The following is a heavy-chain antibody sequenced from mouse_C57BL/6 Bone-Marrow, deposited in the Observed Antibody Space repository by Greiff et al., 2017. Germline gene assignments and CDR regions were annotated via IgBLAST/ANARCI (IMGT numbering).Heavy chain of an antibody. D-gene: IGHD1-1*01. V-gene: IGHV1-22*01. J-gene: IGHJ3*01. CDR1: GYTFTDYN. Sequence: VQLKQSGPELVKPGASVKMSCKASGYTFTDYNMHWVKQSHGKSLEWIGYINPNNGGTSYNQKFKGKATLTVNKSSSTAYMELRSLTSEDSAVYYCARGGLLRYGFAYWGQGTLVTVSA. CDR3: ARGGLLRYGFAY. CDR2: INPNNGGT.